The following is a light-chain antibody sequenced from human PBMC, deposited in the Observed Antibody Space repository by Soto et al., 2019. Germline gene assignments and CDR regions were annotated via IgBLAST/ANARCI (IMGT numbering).Light chain of an antibody. Sequence: IVLTQSPATLSLSPGERAPLSCRASHTISSSYLAWYQQKPGQAPRLLIYGASTRATGIPARFSGSGSGTEFTLTISSLQSEDFAVYYCQQYNNWPLTFGGGTKVDIK. J-gene: IGKJ4*01. CDR3: QQYNNWPLT. CDR2: GAS. V-gene: IGKV3-15*01. CDR1: HTISSSY.